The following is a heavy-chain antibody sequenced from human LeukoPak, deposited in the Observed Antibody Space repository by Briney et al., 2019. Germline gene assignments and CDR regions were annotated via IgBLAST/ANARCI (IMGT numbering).Heavy chain of an antibody. V-gene: IGHV3-66*01. CDR3: ARSSGEQPPFDP. CDR1: GFTVSSNY. J-gene: IGHJ5*02. CDR2: IYSGGST. D-gene: IGHD1-26*01. Sequence: GGSLRLSCAASGFTVSSNYMSWVRQAPGKGLEWASVIYSGGSTYYADSVKGRFTISRDNSKNTLYLQMNSLRAEDTAVYYCARSSGEQPPFDPWGQGTLVTVSS.